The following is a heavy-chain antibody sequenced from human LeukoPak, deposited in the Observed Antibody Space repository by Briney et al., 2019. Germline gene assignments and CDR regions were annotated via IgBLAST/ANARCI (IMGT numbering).Heavy chain of an antibody. Sequence: PGVSLLLSSAASEFIFSQSWMYWVRPAAGRGLEWVANIGRDGSQKFYVASVKGRFTASSDYAKTPVYLQKNSRGDDDTAVYYCVRFSGGQGILVTVSS. J-gene: IGHJ4*02. CDR2: IGRDGSQK. V-gene: IGHV3-7*01. D-gene: IGHD3-10*01. CDR1: EFIFSQSW. CDR3: VRFS.